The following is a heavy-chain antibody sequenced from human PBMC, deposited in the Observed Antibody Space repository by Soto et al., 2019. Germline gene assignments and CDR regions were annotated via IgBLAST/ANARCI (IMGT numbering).Heavy chain of an antibody. CDR1: GCTFTSYA. V-gene: IGHV1-3*01. J-gene: IGHJ4*02. Sequence: ASVKVSCKASGCTFTSYAMHWVRQAPGQRLEWMGWINAGNGNTKYSQKFQGRVTITRDTSASTAYMELSSLRSEDTAVYYCARSPGYSYGDYWGQGTLVTVSS. D-gene: IGHD5-18*01. CDR3: ARSPGYSYGDY. CDR2: INAGNGNT.